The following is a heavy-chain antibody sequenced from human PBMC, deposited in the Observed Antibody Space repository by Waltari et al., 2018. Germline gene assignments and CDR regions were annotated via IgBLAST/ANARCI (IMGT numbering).Heavy chain of an antibody. D-gene: IGHD2-21*02. Sequence: EVQLLESGGGLIQPGGSLRLSCAASGFTFSTLAMNWVRQAPGGGQEWVSGIITSSDTYYADSVKGRFTISRDNSKNILYLQMNSLRADDTAVYYCVKGDWGDFWGQGTLVTVSS. J-gene: IGHJ4*02. CDR1: GFTFSTLA. CDR3: VKGDWGDF. V-gene: IGHV3-23*01. CDR2: IITSSDT.